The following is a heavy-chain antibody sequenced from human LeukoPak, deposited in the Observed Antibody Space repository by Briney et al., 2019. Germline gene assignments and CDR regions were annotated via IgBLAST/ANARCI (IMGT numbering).Heavy chain of an antibody. V-gene: IGHV4-39*01. Sequence: PSETLSLTCTVSGGFISSSNYYWGWIRQPPGKGLEWIGSIFYTGSTYYNPSLKSRVTVSVDTSKNQFSLKLNSVTAADTAVYYCARLTMVRGVDCWGQGTLVTVSS. CDR3: ARLTMVRGVDC. D-gene: IGHD3-10*01. CDR1: GGFISSSNYY. J-gene: IGHJ4*02. CDR2: IFYTGST.